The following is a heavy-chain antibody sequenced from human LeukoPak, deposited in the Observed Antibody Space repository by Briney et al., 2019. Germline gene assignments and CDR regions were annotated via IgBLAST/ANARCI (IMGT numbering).Heavy chain of an antibody. J-gene: IGHJ4*02. Sequence: GGSLRLSCAASGFTFSSYGMHWVRQAPGKGLEWVAVIWYDGSNQYYADSVKGRFTISRDNSKNTLYLQMNSLRAEDTAVYYFATLGGNYFDYWGQGTLVTVSS. D-gene: IGHD3-10*01. CDR1: GFTFSSYG. CDR3: ATLGGNYFDY. V-gene: IGHV3-33*01. CDR2: IWYDGSNQ.